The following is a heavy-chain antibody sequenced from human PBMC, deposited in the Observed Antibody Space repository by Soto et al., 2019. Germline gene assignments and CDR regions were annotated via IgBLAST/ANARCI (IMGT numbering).Heavy chain of an antibody. Sequence: QVQLVQSGAEVKKPGASVKVSCKASGYTFTTYAMHWVRQAPGQRLEWMGWINAANGNTKYSQKFQGRVTITRDTSASTAYMELSSLSSEDTAVYTCARSLMNPAMVTFYYFDYWGQGTLVTVSS. CDR3: ARSLMNPAMVTFYYFDY. V-gene: IGHV1-3*01. CDR2: INAANGNT. CDR1: GYTFTTYA. D-gene: IGHD5-18*01. J-gene: IGHJ4*02.